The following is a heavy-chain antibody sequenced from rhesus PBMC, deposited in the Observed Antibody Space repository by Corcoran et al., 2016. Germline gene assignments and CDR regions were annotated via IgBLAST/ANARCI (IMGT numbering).Heavy chain of an antibody. CDR3: ARGNPPDY. V-gene: IGHV4-127*01. CDR2: IDGTNGNP. CDR1: GFSISIGYG. Sequence: QVQLQESGPGLVKPSETLSLTCAVSGFSISIGYGWTWIRQPPGKGLEWMGYIDGTNGNPYYNPSLKSRVTISNDTSKNQFSLKLNSVTAADTAVYYCARGNPPDYWGQGVLVTVSS. J-gene: IGHJ4*01.